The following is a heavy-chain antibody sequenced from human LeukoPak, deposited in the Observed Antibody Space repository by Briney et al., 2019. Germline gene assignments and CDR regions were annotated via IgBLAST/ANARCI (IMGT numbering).Heavy chain of an antibody. CDR1: GGTFSSYA. J-gene: IGHJ4*02. V-gene: IGHV1-69*13. CDR2: IIPIFGTA. CDR3: ATSQNETRYSSGWSYYFDY. D-gene: IGHD6-19*01. Sequence: SVKVSCKASGGTFSSYAISWVRQAPGQGLEWMGGIIPIFGTANYAQKFQGRVTITADESTSTAYMELSSLRPEDTAVYYCATSQNETRYSSGWSYYFDYWGQGTLVTVSS.